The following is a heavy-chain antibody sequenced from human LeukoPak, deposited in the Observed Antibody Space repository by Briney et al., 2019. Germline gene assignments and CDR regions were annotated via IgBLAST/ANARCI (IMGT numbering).Heavy chain of an antibody. Sequence: GGSLRLSCAASGFTFSGYAMSWVRQAPGKGLEWVSAISGSGGSTYYADSVKGRFTISRGNSKNTLYLQMNSLRAEDTAVYYCAKVGGYYYYMDVWGKGTTVTVSS. CDR3: AKVGGYYYYMDV. CDR1: GFTFSGYA. J-gene: IGHJ6*03. V-gene: IGHV3-23*01. D-gene: IGHD3-16*01. CDR2: ISGSGGST.